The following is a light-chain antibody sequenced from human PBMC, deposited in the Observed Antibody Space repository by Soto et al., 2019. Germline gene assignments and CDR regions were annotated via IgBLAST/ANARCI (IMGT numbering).Light chain of an antibody. CDR2: KES. CDR3: QQYHTYSWT. J-gene: IGKJ1*01. Sequence: DIQMTQSPSSLSASVGDRVTITCRASENIGVWLAWYQQKPGKAPKLLIYKESSLQSGVQSRFSGGGSGTEFTLNIRSLKTDELATYYCQQYHTYSWTVGQGNKGEI. CDR1: ENIGVW. V-gene: IGKV1-5*03.